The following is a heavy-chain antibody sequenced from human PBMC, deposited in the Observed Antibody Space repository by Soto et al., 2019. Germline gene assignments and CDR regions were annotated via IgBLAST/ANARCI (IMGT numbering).Heavy chain of an antibody. V-gene: IGHV4-59*08. Sequence: PSETLSLTCSFSGDSVTSHYLTWIRQSPEKGLEWIGYMHYTGFSHYNPSLKSRVTISADSSKNQFTLRLTSVTVADTAVYYCARTVLGPDLLADSFVDYYYYMDVWGQGTTVTVSS. D-gene: IGHD3-9*01. CDR2: MHYTGFS. CDR1: GDSVTSHY. J-gene: IGHJ6*03. CDR3: ARTVLGPDLLADSFVDYYYYMDV.